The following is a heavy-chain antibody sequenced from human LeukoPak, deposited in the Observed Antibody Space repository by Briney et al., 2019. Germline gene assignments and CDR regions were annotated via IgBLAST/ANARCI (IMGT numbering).Heavy chain of an antibody. Sequence: KPSETLSLTCTVSGGSISSYYWSWIRQPAGKGLEWIGRIYTSGSTNYNPSLKSRVTMSVDTSKNQFSLKLSSVTAADTAVYYCVREGTGDYDFWSGYSAFDIWGQGTMVTVSS. CDR2: IYTSGST. V-gene: IGHV4-4*07. D-gene: IGHD3-3*01. CDR3: VREGTGDYDFWSGYSAFDI. J-gene: IGHJ3*02. CDR1: GGSISSYY.